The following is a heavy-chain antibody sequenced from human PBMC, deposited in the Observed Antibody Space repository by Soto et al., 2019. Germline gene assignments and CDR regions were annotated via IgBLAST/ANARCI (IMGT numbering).Heavy chain of an antibody. CDR1: GFTFSVHY. V-gene: IGHV3-72*01. D-gene: IGHD3-10*01. CDR3: ARGDGSGRRYGMDV. CDR2: TRNKANSYTT. J-gene: IGHJ6*02. Sequence: GGSLRLSCAASGFTFSVHYMYWVRQAPGKGLEWVGRTRNKANSYTTEYAASVKGRFTISRDDSKNSLYLQMNSLKTEDTAVYYCARGDGSGRRYGMDVWGQGTTVTVSS.